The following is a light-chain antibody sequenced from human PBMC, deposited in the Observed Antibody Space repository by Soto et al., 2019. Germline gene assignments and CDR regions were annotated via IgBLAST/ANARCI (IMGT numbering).Light chain of an antibody. J-gene: IGLJ2*01. CDR2: DVS. CDR3: SSYPSSSTLG. Sequence: QSALTQPASVSGSPGQSITISCTGTSSDVGGYNYVSWYQQHPGKAPKLMIYDVSNRPSGVSNRFSGSKSGNTASLTISGLQAEDEADYYCSSYPSSSTLGFGGGTKVTVL. CDR1: SSDVGGYNY. V-gene: IGLV2-14*01.